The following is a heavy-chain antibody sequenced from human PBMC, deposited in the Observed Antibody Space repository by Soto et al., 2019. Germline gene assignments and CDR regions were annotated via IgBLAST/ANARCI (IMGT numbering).Heavy chain of an antibody. V-gene: IGHV1-3*01. CDR1: GYTFNSYA. D-gene: IGHD4-4*01. CDR2: INAGNGNT. J-gene: IGHJ6*02. CDR3: ASSYSNYALIDYYYYGMDV. Sequence: VSVKVSCKASGYTFNSYAMHWVRQAPGQRLEWMGWINAGNGNTKYSQKFQGRVTITRDTSASTAYMELSSLRSEDTAVYYCASSYSNYALIDYYYYGMDVWGQGTTVTVSS.